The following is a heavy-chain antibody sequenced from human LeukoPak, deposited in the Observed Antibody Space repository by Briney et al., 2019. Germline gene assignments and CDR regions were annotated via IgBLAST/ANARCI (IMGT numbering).Heavy chain of an antibody. Sequence: PGGSLRLSCAASGFTFSGYWMHWVRQGPEKGLELVSPIDNDGHGILYADSVKGRFTTSRDNAKNTLYLQMNSLRFEDTAVYYCATGGGWVPSFGVVTHIDVWGKGTTVSVSS. J-gene: IGHJ6*03. CDR1: GFTFSGYW. CDR2: IDNDGHGI. D-gene: IGHD3-3*01. CDR3: ATGGGWVPSFGVVTHIDV. V-gene: IGHV3-74*03.